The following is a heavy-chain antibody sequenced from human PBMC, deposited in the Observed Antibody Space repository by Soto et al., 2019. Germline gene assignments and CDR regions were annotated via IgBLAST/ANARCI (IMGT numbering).Heavy chain of an antibody. V-gene: IGHV1-46*01. CDR1: GYTFTSYY. CDR2: INPSNSNT. D-gene: IGHD5-12*01. CDR3: ARVGGYSGYDSAFRAVYYFDY. Sequence: ASVKVSCKASGYTFTSYYMHWVRQAPGQRIEWMGIINPSNSNTNYSQKFQGRVTITRDTSASTVYIELSSLRSEDTAVYYCARVGGYSGYDSAFRAVYYFDYWGQGTLVTFLL. J-gene: IGHJ4*02.